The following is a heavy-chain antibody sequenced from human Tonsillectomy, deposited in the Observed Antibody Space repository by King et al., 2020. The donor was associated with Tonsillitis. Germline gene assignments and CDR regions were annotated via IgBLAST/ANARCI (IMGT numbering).Heavy chain of an antibody. CDR2: IIWNSGNI. V-gene: IGHV3-9*01. J-gene: IGHJ4*02. CDR1: GFNFDDFA. D-gene: IGHD2-15*01. Sequence: VQLVESGGGLVQPGRSLRLSCADSGFNFDDFAMHWVRQAPGKGLEWVSGIIWNSGNIAYADSVKGRCTISRDKAKNSLYLEMNSLRPEDTAFYYCAKGLYCSGGRCFSAFDCWGQGTLVTVSS. CDR3: AKGLYCSGGRCFSAFDC.